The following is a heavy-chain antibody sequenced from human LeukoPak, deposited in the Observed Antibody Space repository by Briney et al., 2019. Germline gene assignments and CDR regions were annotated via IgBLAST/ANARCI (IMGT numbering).Heavy chain of an antibody. J-gene: IGHJ3*02. CDR2: IIPIFGTA. D-gene: IGHD3-22*01. V-gene: IGHV1-69*05. CDR3: ARTAGEYDSSGYYYETHKTRGAFDI. CDR1: GGTFSSYA. Sequence: SVKVSCKASGGTFSSYAISWVRQAPGQGLEWMGGIIPIFGTANYAQKFQGRVTITTDESTSTAYMEPSSLRSEDTAVYYCARTAGEYDSSGYYYETHKTRGAFDIWGQGTMVTVSS.